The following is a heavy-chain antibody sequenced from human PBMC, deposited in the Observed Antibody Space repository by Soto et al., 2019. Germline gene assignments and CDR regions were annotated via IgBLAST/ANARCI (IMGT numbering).Heavy chain of an antibody. CDR2: INHSGIT. J-gene: IGHJ4*02. CDR3: ARPSGYSYGPDPFDY. V-gene: IGHV4-34*01. CDR1: GGSFIGYY. D-gene: IGHD5-18*01. Sequence: PSEPLSHPNAVYGGSFIGYYWIWIIQPPGKGLEWIGEINHSGITNYNPSLKSRVSISVYTSKNQFSLKLSSVTAADTAVYYCARPSGYSYGPDPFDYWGQGTPVTVS.